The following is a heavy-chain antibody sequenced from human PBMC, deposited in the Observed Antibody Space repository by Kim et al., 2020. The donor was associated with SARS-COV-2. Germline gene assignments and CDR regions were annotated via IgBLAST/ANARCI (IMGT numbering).Heavy chain of an antibody. V-gene: IGHV1-58*01. Sequence: SVKVSCKASGFTFTSSAVQWVRQARGQRLEWIGWIVVGSGNTNYAQKFQERVTITRDMSTSTAYMELSSLRSEDTAVYYCAAQIVSRGVIINFDSWGQGTLVTVSS. CDR1: GFTFTSSA. CDR2: IVVGSGNT. J-gene: IGHJ4*02. CDR3: AAQIVSRGVIINFDS. D-gene: IGHD3-10*01.